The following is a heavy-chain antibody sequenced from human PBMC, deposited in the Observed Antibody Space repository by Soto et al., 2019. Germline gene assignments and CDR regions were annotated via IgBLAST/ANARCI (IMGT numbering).Heavy chain of an antibody. Sequence: QVQLVQSGAEVRQPASSVKVSCKTSGGTFSSYAISWVRQAPGQGLEWMGGIVPIVGTTTYAQKFQGRVTITADEATSTGYMPLSRLRSDDTAVYYCVRVVAIPGYPDHWGQGTLVTVSS. D-gene: IGHD5-12*01. CDR3: VRVVAIPGYPDH. V-gene: IGHV1-69*12. CDR2: IVPIVGTT. J-gene: IGHJ4*02. CDR1: GGTFSSYA.